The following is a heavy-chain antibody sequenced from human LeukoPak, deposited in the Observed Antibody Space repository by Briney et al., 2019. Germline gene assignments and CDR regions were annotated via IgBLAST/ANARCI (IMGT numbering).Heavy chain of an antibody. CDR2: ISYDGSNK. J-gene: IGHJ4*02. D-gene: IGHD5-18*01. Sequence: PGGSLRLSCAASGFTFSSYGMHWIRQAPGKGLEWVAVISYDGSNKYYADSVKGRFTISRDNAKNSLYLQMNSLRAEDTALYYCAKFRYGLFDYWGQGTLVTVSS. V-gene: IGHV3-30*18. CDR1: GFTFSSYG. CDR3: AKFRYGLFDY.